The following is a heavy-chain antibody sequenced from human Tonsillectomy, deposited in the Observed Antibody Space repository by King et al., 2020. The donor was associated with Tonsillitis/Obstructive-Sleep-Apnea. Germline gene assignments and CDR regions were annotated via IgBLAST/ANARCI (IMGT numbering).Heavy chain of an antibody. J-gene: IGHJ4*02. CDR3: ARHAYYDFWSGYYTAEIDY. CDR1: GGSISSSSYY. Sequence: QLQESGPGLVKPSETLSLTCTVSGGSISSSSYYWGWIRQPPGKGLEWIGSISYSGSTYYNPSLKSRVTISVDTSKNQFSLKLSPVTAADTAVYYCARHAYYDFWSGYYTAEIDYWGQGTLVTVSS. D-gene: IGHD3-3*01. CDR2: ISYSGST. V-gene: IGHV4-39*01.